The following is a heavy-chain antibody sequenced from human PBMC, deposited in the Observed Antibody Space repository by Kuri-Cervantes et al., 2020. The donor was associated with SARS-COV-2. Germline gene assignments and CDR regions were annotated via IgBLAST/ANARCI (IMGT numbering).Heavy chain of an antibody. J-gene: IGHJ6*03. V-gene: IGHV3-11*04. CDR3: ARGRDFWSGYQDSYYYYYYMDV. Sequence: GESLKISCAASGFTFSDYYMSWIRQAPGKGLEWVSYISSSGSTIYYADSVKGRFTISRDNAKNSLYLQINSLRAEDTAVYYCARGRDFWSGYQDSYYYYYYMDVWGKGTTVTVSS. CDR2: ISSSGSTI. D-gene: IGHD3-3*01. CDR1: GFTFSDYY.